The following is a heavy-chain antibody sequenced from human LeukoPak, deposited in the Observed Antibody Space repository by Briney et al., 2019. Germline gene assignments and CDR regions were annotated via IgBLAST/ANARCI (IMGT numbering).Heavy chain of an antibody. CDR3: ARDSTCGGDCYYFDY. V-gene: IGHV3-53*01. Sequence: GGSLRLSCAASGFTFSSNYMSWVRQAPGKGLEWVSVIYSGGSTYYADSVKGRFTISRDNSKNTLYLQMNSLRAEDTAVYYCARDSTCGGDCYYFDYWGQGTLVTVSS. CDR1: GFTFSSNY. D-gene: IGHD2-21*02. J-gene: IGHJ4*02. CDR2: IYSGGST.